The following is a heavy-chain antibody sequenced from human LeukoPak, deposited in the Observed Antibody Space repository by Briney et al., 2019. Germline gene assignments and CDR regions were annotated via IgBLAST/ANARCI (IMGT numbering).Heavy chain of an antibody. Sequence: SQTLSLTCTVSGGSISSGSYYWSWIRQPAGKGLEGIGRLYTRGSTNHNPSHKSRVTISVDTSKHQFSLKLSSVTAADTALYYCARDSLLPAAMGYYYMDVWGKGTSVTVSS. CDR3: ARDSLLPAAMGYYYMDV. CDR2: LYTRGST. V-gene: IGHV4-61*02. D-gene: IGHD2-2*01. CDR1: GGSISSGSYY. J-gene: IGHJ6*03.